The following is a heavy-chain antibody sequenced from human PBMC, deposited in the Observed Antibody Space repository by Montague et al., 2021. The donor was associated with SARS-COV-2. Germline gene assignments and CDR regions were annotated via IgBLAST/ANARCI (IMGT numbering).Heavy chain of an antibody. Sequence: TLSLTCTVSGGSISSGGYYWSWVRQPPGKGLDWIGYIFYRGGTYYNPSLKSRVSMSIDTSKIQFSLNLTSVAAADTAVYYCARANYYVMTSKAYAMDVWGQGTTVTVSS. CDR1: GGSISSGGYY. V-gene: IGHV4-31*03. D-gene: IGHD3-16*01. CDR2: IFYRGGT. CDR3: ARANYYVMTSKAYAMDV. J-gene: IGHJ6*02.